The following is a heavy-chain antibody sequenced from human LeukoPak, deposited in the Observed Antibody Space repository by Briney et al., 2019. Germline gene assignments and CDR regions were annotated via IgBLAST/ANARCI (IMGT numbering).Heavy chain of an antibody. Sequence: GGSLRLSCAASGFKFSSYSMKWVRQAPGKGLEWVSFISSSSSYIYYADSLKGRFTISRDNAKNSLYLQMNSLRAEDTAVYYCAKAAIVVVITTPFDYWGQGTLVTVSS. J-gene: IGHJ4*02. V-gene: IGHV3-21*04. CDR1: GFKFSSYS. CDR3: AKAAIVVVITTPFDY. D-gene: IGHD3-22*01. CDR2: ISSSSSYI.